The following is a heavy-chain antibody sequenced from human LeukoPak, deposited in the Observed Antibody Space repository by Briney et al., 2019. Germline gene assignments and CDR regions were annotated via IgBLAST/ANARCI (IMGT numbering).Heavy chain of an antibody. Sequence: GGSLRISCAASGFTFSNAWMSWVRQAPGKGLEWVGRIKSKTDGGTTDYAAPVKGRFTISRDDSKNTLYLQMNSLKTEDTAVYYCTTDTYGDYSYWYFDLWGRGTLVTVSS. J-gene: IGHJ2*01. V-gene: IGHV3-15*01. CDR2: IKSKTDGGTT. D-gene: IGHD4-17*01. CDR3: TTDTYGDYSYWYFDL. CDR1: GFTFSNAW.